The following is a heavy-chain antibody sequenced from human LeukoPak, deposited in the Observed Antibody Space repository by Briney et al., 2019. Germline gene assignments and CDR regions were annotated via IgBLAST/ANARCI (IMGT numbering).Heavy chain of an antibody. V-gene: IGHV3-23*01. Sequence: SGFXFSSXXXXWVXXAXXXXXEWXSAIIGSGDTTYYADSVKGRLTISRDNSKNTVYLQMNSLKVEDTAIYFCTKEVSYDYVWGSYRPYWGQGTLVTVSS. CDR2: IIGSGDTT. CDR1: GFXFSSXX. D-gene: IGHD3-16*02. CDR3: TKEVSYDYVWGSYRPY. J-gene: IGHJ4*02.